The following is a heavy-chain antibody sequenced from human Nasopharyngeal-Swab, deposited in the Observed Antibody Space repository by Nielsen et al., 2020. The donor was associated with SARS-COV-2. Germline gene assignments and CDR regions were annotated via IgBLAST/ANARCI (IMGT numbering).Heavy chain of an antibody. CDR3: AKLPTILSDAFDI. CDR1: GFTFDDYA. D-gene: IGHD5-24*01. Sequence: GGPLRLSCAASGFTFDDYAMHWVRQAPGKGLEWVSGISWNSGSIGYADSVKGRFTISRDNAKNSLYLQMNSLRAEDTALYYCAKLPTILSDAFDIWGQGTMVTVSS. CDR2: ISWNSGSI. J-gene: IGHJ3*02. V-gene: IGHV3-9*01.